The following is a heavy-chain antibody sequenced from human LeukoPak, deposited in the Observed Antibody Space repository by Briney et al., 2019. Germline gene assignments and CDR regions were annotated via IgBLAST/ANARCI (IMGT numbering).Heavy chain of an antibody. D-gene: IGHD1-26*01. V-gene: IGHV4-39*07. Sequence: SETLSLTCTVSGGSISSSSYYWGWIRQPPGKGLEWVGNIYYSGSTYYNPSLKSRVTIPVDTSKNQFSLKLSSVTAADTAVYYCARDTGSYPHVAFDIWGQGTMVTVSS. CDR1: GGSISSSSYY. CDR3: ARDTGSYPHVAFDI. CDR2: IYYSGST. J-gene: IGHJ3*02.